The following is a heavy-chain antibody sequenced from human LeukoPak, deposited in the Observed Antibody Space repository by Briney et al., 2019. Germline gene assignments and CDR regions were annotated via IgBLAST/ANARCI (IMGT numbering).Heavy chain of an antibody. CDR2: IYYSGST. Sequence: SETLSLTCTVSGGSISSYYWSWIRQPPGKGLEWIGYIYYSGSTNYNPSLKSRVTISVDTSKNQFSLKLSSVTAADTAVYYCARVSTSWYQDWYFDLWGRGTLVTVSS. V-gene: IGHV4-59*12. CDR1: GGSISSYY. J-gene: IGHJ2*01. D-gene: IGHD6-13*01. CDR3: ARVSTSWYQDWYFDL.